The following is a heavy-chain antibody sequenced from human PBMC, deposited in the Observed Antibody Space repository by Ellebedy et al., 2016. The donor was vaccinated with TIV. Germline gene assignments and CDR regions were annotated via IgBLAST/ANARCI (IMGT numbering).Heavy chain of an antibody. J-gene: IGHJ5*02. CDR3: ARVGIIVGATWGWFDP. V-gene: IGHV4-34*01. D-gene: IGHD1-26*01. Sequence: SETLSLXXAVYGGSFSGYYWSWIRQPPGKGLEWIGEINHSGSTNYNPSLKSRVTISVDTSKNQFSLKLSSVTAADTAVYYCARVGIIVGATWGWFDPWGQGTLVTVSS. CDR2: INHSGST. CDR1: GGSFSGYY.